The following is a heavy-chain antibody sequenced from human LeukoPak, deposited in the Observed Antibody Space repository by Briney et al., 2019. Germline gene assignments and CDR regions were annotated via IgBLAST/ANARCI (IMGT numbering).Heavy chain of an antibody. D-gene: IGHD1-26*01. CDR1: GFTFSSYE. J-gene: IGHJ4*02. CDR3: ARDLKHVGATGNKALDY. Sequence: GGSLRLSCAASGFTFSSYEMNWVRQAPGKGLEWVSYISSSGSTIYYADSVKGRFTISRDNAKNSLYLQMNSLRAEDTAVYYCARDLKHVGATGNKALDYWGQGTLVTVSS. V-gene: IGHV3-48*03. CDR2: ISSSGSTI.